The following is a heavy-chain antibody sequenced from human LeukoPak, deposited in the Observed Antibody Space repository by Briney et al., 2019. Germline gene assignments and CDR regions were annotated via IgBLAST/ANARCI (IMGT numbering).Heavy chain of an antibody. V-gene: IGHV1-2*02. Sequence: ASVKVSCKASGYTFTGYYMHWVRQAPGQGLEWMGWINPNSGGTNYAQKFQGRVTMTRDTSISIAYMELSRLRSDDTAVYYCARENDFRDAFDIWGQGTMVTVSS. D-gene: IGHD3-3*01. J-gene: IGHJ3*02. CDR3: ARENDFRDAFDI. CDR2: INPNSGGT. CDR1: GYTFTGYY.